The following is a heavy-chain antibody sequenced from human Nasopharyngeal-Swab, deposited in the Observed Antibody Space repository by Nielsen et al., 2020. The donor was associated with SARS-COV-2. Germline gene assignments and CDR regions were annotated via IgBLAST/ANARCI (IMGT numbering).Heavy chain of an antibody. D-gene: IGHD6-13*01. CDR2: IKSKTDGGTT. Sequence: GGSLRLSCAASGFTFSNAWMSWVRQAPGKGLEWVGRIKSKTDGGTTDYAAPVKGRFTISRDDSKNTLYLQMASLRAEDTAVYFCATSFSTAAYDYWGQGTLVTVSS. CDR3: ATSFSTAAYDY. CDR1: GFTFSNAW. V-gene: IGHV3-15*01. J-gene: IGHJ4*02.